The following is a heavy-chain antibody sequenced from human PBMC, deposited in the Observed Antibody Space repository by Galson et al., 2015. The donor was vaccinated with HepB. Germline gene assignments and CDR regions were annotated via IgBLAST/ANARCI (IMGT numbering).Heavy chain of an antibody. D-gene: IGHD3-22*01. CDR2: IKQDGSEK. V-gene: IGHV3-7*01. Sequence: SLRLSCAASGFTFSSYWMSWVRQAPGKGLEWVANIKQDGSEKYYVDSVKGRFTISRDNAKNSLYLQMNSLRAEDTAVYYCASTPPTYYYDSSGYYDYWGQGTLVTVSS. J-gene: IGHJ4*02. CDR3: ASTPPTYYYDSSGYYDY. CDR1: GFTFSSYW.